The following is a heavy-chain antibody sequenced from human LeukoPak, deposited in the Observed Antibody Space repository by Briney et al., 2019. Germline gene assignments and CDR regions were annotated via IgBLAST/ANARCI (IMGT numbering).Heavy chain of an antibody. CDR2: IIPIFGTA. V-gene: IGHV1-69*05. Sequence: SVKVSCKASGGTFSSYATSWVRQAPGQGLEWMGRIIPIFGTANYAQKFQGRVTITTDESTSTAYMELSSLRSEDTAVYYCAREGIRDAFDIWGQGTMVTVSS. D-gene: IGHD6-13*01. CDR1: GGTFSSYA. J-gene: IGHJ3*02. CDR3: AREGIRDAFDI.